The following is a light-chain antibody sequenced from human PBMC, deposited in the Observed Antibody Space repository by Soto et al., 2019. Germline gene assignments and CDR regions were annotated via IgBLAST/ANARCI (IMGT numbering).Light chain of an antibody. CDR1: QSIISW. J-gene: IGKJ1*01. V-gene: IGKV1-5*03. Sequence: DIQMTQSPSILSASVGGRVTVACRSSQSIISWLAWYQQKPGKAPNLLIHKASTLKSGVPSRFSGSGSGTEFTLTISSLQPDDFATYYCQQYSTYTPRTFGQGTKVDIK. CDR2: KAS. CDR3: QQYSTYTPRT.